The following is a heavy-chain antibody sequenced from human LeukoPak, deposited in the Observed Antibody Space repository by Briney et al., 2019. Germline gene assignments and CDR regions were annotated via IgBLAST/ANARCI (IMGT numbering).Heavy chain of an antibody. J-gene: IGHJ4*02. Sequence: SQTLSLTCTVSGGSISSGSYYWSWIRQPAGKGLEWIGRIYTSGSTNYNPSLKSRVTISVDTSKNQFSLKLSSVTAADTAVYYCARDYYGSGSYGVFDYWGQGTLVTVSS. CDR3: ARDYYGSGSYGVFDY. D-gene: IGHD3-10*01. V-gene: IGHV4-61*02. CDR2: IYTSGST. CDR1: GGSISSGSYY.